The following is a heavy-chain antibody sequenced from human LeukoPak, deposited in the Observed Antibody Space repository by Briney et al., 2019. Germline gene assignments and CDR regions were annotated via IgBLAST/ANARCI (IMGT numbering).Heavy chain of an antibody. D-gene: IGHD3-10*01. Sequence: SETLSLTCAVYGGTFSGYYWAWIRQSPGKGLEWIGEINHIGSTNYHPSLKNRVVMTVDTSKNQFSLRVASVTAADAAGDFCGRPYPPMVRGVLRLWGQGTAVRVSS. CDR1: GGTFSGYY. J-gene: IGHJ4*02. CDR2: INHIGST. V-gene: IGHV4-34*08. CDR3: GRPYPPMVRGVLRL.